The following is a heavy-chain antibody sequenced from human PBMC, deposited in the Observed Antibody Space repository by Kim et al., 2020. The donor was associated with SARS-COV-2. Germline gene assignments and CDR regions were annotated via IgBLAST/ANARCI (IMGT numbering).Heavy chain of an antibody. D-gene: IGHD3-3*01. V-gene: IGHV1-69*13. CDR3: ARDPTADFWSGYYDY. CDR2: IIPIFGTA. Sequence: SVKVSCKASGGTFSSYAISWVRQAPGQGLEWMGGIIPIFGTANYAQKFQGRVTITADESTSTAYMELSSLRSEDTAVYYCARDPTADFWSGYYDYWGQGTLVTVSS. CDR1: GGTFSSYA. J-gene: IGHJ4*02.